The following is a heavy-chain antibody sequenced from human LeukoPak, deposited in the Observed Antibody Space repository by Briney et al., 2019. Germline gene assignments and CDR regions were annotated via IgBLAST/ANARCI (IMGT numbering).Heavy chain of an antibody. V-gene: IGHV3-23*01. CDR1: GFTFSSYA. D-gene: IGHD6-19*01. CDR2: ISGSGGST. Sequence: PGGSLRLSCAASGFTFSSYAMSWVRQAPGKGLEWVSAISGSGGSTYYADSVKGRFTISRDNSKNTLYLQMNSLRAEDTAVYYCAKHCMRELPHLNQQWLASNYFDYWGQGTLVTVSS. CDR3: AKHCMRELPHLNQQWLASNYFDY. J-gene: IGHJ4*02.